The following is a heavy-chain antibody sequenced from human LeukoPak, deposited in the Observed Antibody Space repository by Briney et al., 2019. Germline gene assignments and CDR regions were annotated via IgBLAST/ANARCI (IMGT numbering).Heavy chain of an antibody. J-gene: IGHJ4*02. CDR3: ARDVRDSSGFYLRAFDY. D-gene: IGHD3-22*01. CDR2: IYYSGST. CDR1: GGSISSYY. Sequence: SETLSLTCTVSGGSISSYYWSWIRQPPGKGLEWIGYIYYSGSTNYNPSLKSRVTISVDTSKNQFSLKLSSVTAADTAVYYCARDVRDSSGFYLRAFDYWGQGTLVTVSS. V-gene: IGHV4-59*12.